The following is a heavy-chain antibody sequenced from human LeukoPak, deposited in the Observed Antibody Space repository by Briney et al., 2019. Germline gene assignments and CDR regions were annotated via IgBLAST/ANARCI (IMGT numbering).Heavy chain of an antibody. CDR1: GGSISSYY. Sequence: SETLSLICTVSGGSISSYYWSWIRQPPGKGLEWIGYIYYSGSTNYNPSLKSRVTISVDTSKNQFSLKLSSVTAADTAVYYCAREPIYGSGSYYRAFDIWGQGTMVTVSS. CDR2: IYYSGST. CDR3: AREPIYGSGSYYRAFDI. J-gene: IGHJ3*02. V-gene: IGHV4-59*01. D-gene: IGHD3-10*01.